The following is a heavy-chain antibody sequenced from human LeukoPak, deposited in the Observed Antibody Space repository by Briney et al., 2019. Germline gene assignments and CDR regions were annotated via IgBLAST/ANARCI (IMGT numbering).Heavy chain of an antibody. D-gene: IGHD2-2*01. J-gene: IGHJ6*03. CDR1: GYTFTGYY. CDR2: INPNSGGT. CDR3: ARFVGYCSSTSCWGYYYYYMDV. Sequence: ASVKVSCKASGYTFTGYYMHWVRQAPGQGLEWMGWINPNSGGTNYAQKFQGRVTMTRDTSISTAYMELSRLRSDDTAVYYCARFVGYCSSTSCWGYYYYYMDVWGKGTTVTISS. V-gene: IGHV1-2*02.